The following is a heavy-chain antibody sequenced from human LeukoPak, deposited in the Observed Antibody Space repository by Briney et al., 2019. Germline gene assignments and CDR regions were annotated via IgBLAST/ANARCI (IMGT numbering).Heavy chain of an antibody. CDR1: GGSISSSSYY. V-gene: IGHV4-39*07. CDR3: ARDSLLYYAFDI. D-gene: IGHD3-10*01. Sequence: SETLSLTCTVSGGSISSSSYYWGWIRQPPGKGLEWIGSIYYSGSTYYNPSLKSRVTISVDMSKNQFSLRVTSVTAADTAVYYCARDSLLYYAFDIWGHGTMVTVSS. J-gene: IGHJ3*02. CDR2: IYYSGST.